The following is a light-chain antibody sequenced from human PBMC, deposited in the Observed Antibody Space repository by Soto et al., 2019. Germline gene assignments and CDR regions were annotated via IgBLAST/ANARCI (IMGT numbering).Light chain of an antibody. V-gene: IGKV3-15*01. CDR3: QQYNNWPPIT. CDR1: QNVSSN. CDR2: GAS. Sequence: EIVMTQSPATLSVSPWERSALSCMVSQNVSSNLAWYQQKPGQAPRLLIYGASTRATGIPARFSGSGSGTEFALTISSLQSEDFAVYYCQQYNNWPPITFGQGTRLEI. J-gene: IGKJ5*01.